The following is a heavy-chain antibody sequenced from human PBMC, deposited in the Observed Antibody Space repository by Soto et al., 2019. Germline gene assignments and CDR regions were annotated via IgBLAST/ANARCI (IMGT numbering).Heavy chain of an antibody. Sequence: AAVTVSCKASVYRFIEYGITLVRQAPGQGREWMGWISAYNGNTNYAQKLQGQVTMTTDTSTSTACMELRSLRSDDTAVYYCARRGLSSYYYGMDVWGQGTTVTVSS. CDR1: VYRFIEYG. CDR3: ARRGLSSYYYGMDV. D-gene: IGHD3-10*01. V-gene: IGHV1-18*01. CDR2: ISAYNGNT. J-gene: IGHJ6*02.